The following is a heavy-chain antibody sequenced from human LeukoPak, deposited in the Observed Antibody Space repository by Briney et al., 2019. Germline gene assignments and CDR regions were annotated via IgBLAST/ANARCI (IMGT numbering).Heavy chain of an antibody. CDR2: IYYSGST. V-gene: IGHV4-39*01. CDR3: ATPPHYDFWSGYDNAFDI. CDR1: GGSISSSSYD. D-gene: IGHD3-3*01. J-gene: IGHJ3*02. Sequence: PSETLSLTCTVSGGSISSSSYDWGWIRQPPGKGLEWIGSIYYSGSTYYNPSLKSRVTISVDTSKNQFSLKLSSVTAADTAVYYCATPPHYDFWSGYDNAFDIWGQGTMVTVSS.